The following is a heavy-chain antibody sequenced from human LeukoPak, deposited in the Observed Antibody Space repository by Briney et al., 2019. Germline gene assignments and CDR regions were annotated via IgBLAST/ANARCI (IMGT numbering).Heavy chain of an antibody. J-gene: IGHJ6*03. CDR3: ARGTYIAVAGIDPYYYYMDV. CDR2: TYYRSKWYN. V-gene: IGHV6-1*01. Sequence: SQTLSLTCAISGDSVSSNSAAWNWIRQSPSRGLEWLGRTYYRSKWYNDYAVSVKSRITINPDTSKNQFSLQLNSVTPEDTAVYYCARGTYIAVAGIDPYYYYMDVWGKGTTVTVSS. D-gene: IGHD6-19*01. CDR1: GDSVSSNSAA.